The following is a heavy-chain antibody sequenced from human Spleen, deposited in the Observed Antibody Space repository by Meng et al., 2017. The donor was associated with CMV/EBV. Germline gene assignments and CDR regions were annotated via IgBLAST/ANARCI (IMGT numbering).Heavy chain of an antibody. CDR1: GYSFTSYW. D-gene: IGHD1-7*01. V-gene: IGHV5-51*01. Sequence: GESLKISCKGSGYSFTSYWIGWVRQMPGKGLEWMGIIYPGDSNSTYSPSFQGQVTISVDKSINTAYLQWSSLKASDTAMYYCARCGTGTTGEFDYWGQGTLVTVSS. CDR2: IYPGDSNS. CDR3: ARCGTGTTGEFDY. J-gene: IGHJ4*02.